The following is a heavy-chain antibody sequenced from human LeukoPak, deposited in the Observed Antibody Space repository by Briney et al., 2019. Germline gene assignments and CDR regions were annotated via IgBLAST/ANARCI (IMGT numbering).Heavy chain of an antibody. CDR3: ARSGGSGFQLDS. CDR2: SYPTGGT. CDR1: GCSIGPYY. V-gene: IGHV4-4*07. D-gene: IGHD3-16*01. J-gene: IGHJ4*02. Sequence: SETLSLTCLVSGCSIGPYYWSWLRQPAGKALEWIGRSYPTGGTNYNPSLKSRVSMSLDTSKTQFSLKLSSVTAADTAVYYCARSGGSGFQLDSWGQGTLVTVSS.